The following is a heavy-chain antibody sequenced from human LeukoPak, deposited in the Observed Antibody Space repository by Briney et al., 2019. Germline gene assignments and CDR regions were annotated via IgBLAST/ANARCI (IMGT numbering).Heavy chain of an antibody. V-gene: IGHV4-30-4*08. Sequence: SSETLSLTCTVSGGTINSGEHYWGWIRQTPGKGVEWIGYIYHNGRTYSNPSLKSRLDLSVDTSKNQFSLKLTSVTVADTALYYCASYYDIVSHMDVWGKGTTVTVCS. D-gene: IGHD3-3*01. CDR1: GGTINSGEHY. J-gene: IGHJ6*03. CDR2: IYHNGRT. CDR3: ASYYDIVSHMDV.